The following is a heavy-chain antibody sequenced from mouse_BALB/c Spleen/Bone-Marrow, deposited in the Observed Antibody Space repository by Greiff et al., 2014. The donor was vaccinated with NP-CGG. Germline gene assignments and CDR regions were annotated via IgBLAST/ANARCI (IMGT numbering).Heavy chain of an antibody. CDR2: IDPANGNT. D-gene: IGHD1-1*01. CDR3: ANYYYGSHFDY. CDR1: GFNIKDTY. V-gene: IGHV14-3*02. J-gene: IGHJ2*01. Sequence: VQLKESGAALVKPGASVKLSCTASGFNIKDTYMHWVKQRPEQGLEWIGRIDPANGNTKYDPKFQGKATITADTSSNTAYLRLSSLTSEDTAVYYCANYYYGSHFDYWGQGTTLTVSS.